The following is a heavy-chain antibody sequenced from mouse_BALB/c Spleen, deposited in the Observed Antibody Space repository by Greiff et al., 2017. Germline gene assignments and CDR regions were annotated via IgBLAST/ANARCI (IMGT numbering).Heavy chain of an antibody. D-gene: IGHD2-4*01. CDR2: ISDGGSYT. CDR1: GFTFSDYY. J-gene: IGHJ3*01. V-gene: IGHV5-4*02. CDR3: ARGDYDEVYWFAY. Sequence: EVKLVESGGGLVKPGGSLKLSCAASGFTFSDYYMYWVRQTPEKRLEWVATISDGGSYTYYPDSVKGRFTISRDNAKNNLYLQMSSLKSEDTAMYYCARGDYDEVYWFAYWGQGTLVTVSA.